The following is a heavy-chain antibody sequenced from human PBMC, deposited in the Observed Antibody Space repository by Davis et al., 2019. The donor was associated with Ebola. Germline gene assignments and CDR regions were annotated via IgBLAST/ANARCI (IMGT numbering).Heavy chain of an antibody. J-gene: IGHJ4*02. CDR2: ISGSGGST. CDR3: AKDRGVVTGGRVDY. V-gene: IGHV3-23*01. CDR1: GFTFSSYA. D-gene: IGHD4-23*01. Sequence: GESLKISCAASGFTFSSYAMSWVRQAPGKGLEWVSAISGSGGSTYYADSVKGRFTISRDNSKNTLYLQMNSLRAEDTAVYYCAKDRGVVTGGRVDYWGQGTLVTVSS.